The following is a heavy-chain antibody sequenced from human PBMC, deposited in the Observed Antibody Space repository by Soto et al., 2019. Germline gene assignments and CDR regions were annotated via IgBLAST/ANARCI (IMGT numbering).Heavy chain of an antibody. CDR1: GGSISSGGYS. D-gene: IGHD5-12*01. Sequence: QLQLQESGSGLVKPSQTLSLTCAVSGGSISSGGYSWSWIRQPPGKGLEWIGYIYHSGSTYYNPSLKSRVTISVDRSKNQFSLKLSSVTAADTAVYYCASHIGATITDYYFDYGGQGTLVTVSS. CDR2: IYHSGST. V-gene: IGHV4-30-2*01. J-gene: IGHJ4*02. CDR3: ASHIGATITDYYFDY.